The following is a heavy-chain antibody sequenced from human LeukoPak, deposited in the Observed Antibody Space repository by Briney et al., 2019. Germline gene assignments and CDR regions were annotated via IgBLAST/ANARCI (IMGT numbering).Heavy chain of an antibody. CDR1: GGSLSSYY. D-gene: IGHD2-8*01. Sequence: SETLSLTCTVSGGSLSSYYWSWIRQPPGKGLEWIGYIYNRGRTNYNPSLKSRVNISVDTSNNLFSLKLSSVTAADTAVYYCARHERKRLMDFDYWGQGTLVTVSS. V-gene: IGHV4-59*08. CDR2: IYNRGRT. CDR3: ARHERKRLMDFDY. J-gene: IGHJ4*02.